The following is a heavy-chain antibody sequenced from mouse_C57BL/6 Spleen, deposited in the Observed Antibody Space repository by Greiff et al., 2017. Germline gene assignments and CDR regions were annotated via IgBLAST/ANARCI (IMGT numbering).Heavy chain of an antibody. D-gene: IGHD1-1*01. Sequence: VQLQQPGAELVRPGSSVKLSCKASGYTFTSYWMAWVKQRPGQGLEWIGNIYPSDSETHYNQKFKDKATLTVDKSSSTAYMQLSSLTSEDSAVYYCAVGGSSSYMDYWGQGTSVTVSS. CDR3: AVGGSSSYMDY. CDR1: GYTFTSYW. J-gene: IGHJ4*01. V-gene: IGHV1-61*01. CDR2: IYPSDSET.